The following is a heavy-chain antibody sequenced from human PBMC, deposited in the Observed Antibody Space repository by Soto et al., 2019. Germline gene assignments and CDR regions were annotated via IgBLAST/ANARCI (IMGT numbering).Heavy chain of an antibody. CDR2: INPSGGST. CDR1: GYTFTRYY. D-gene: IGHD3-3*01. V-gene: IGHV1-46*03. CDR3: ARDSRYYDFWGGRPKGYYYYYTAV. J-gene: IGHJ6*03. Sequence: ASVKLYCKASGYTFTRYYMRWLRHAPGQGLEWMGIINPSGGSTSYAQKFQGRVTMTRDTSTSTVYMELSSLRSEDTAVYYCARDSRYYDFWGGRPKGYYYYYTAVRSKGTTV.